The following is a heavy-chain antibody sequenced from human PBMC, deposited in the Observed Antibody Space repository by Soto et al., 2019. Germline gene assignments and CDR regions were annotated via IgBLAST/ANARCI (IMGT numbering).Heavy chain of an antibody. J-gene: IGHJ4*02. V-gene: IGHV4-59*08. Sequence: SETLSLTCIVSGYSISRYYWNWIRQPPGKGLEWIGYIHYSGSTDYNPSLRSRVTLSVDTSKNQFSLKLNSVTAADTAVYFCARRGPTPRKTLFASSGPGILVPVSS. CDR3: ARRGPTPRKTLFAS. D-gene: IGHD3-16*01. CDR1: GYSISRYY. CDR2: IHYSGST.